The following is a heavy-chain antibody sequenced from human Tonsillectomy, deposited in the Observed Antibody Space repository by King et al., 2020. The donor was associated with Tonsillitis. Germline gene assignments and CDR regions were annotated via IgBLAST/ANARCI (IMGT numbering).Heavy chain of an antibody. CDR2: IYYSGST. CDR1: GGSISSYY. D-gene: IGHD2-15*01. CDR3: ARERWLGPYTMDV. Sequence: HVQLQESGPGLVKPSETLSLTCTVSGGSISSYYWGWIRQPPGKGLEWIGYIYYSGSTNYNPSLKSRVTISVDTSKNHFSLKLSSVTAADTAVYYCARERWLGPYTMDVWGQGTTVTVSS. V-gene: IGHV4-59*01. J-gene: IGHJ6*02.